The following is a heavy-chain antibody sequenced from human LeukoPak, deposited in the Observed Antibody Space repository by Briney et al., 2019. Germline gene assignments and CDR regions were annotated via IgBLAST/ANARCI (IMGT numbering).Heavy chain of an antibody. D-gene: IGHD4-23*01. J-gene: IGHJ6*03. V-gene: IGHV3-23*01. CDR2: ISGSGGST. CDR3: ARFKLSYYYHMDV. Sequence: GGSLRLSCAASGFTFSSYAMSWVRQAPGKGLEWVSAISGSGGSTYYADSVKGRFTISRDNAKNSLYLQMNSLRAEDTAVYYCARFKLSYYYHMDVWGKGTTVTVSS. CDR1: GFTFSSYA.